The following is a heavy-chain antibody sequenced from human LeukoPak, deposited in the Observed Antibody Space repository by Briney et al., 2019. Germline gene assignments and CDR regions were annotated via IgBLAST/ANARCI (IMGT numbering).Heavy chain of an antibody. D-gene: IGHD3-22*01. CDR2: IYYSGST. Sequence: SETLSLTCTVSGGSISSSSYYWGWIRQPPGKGLEWIGSIYYSGSTYYNPSLKSRVTISVDTSKNQFSLKLSSVTAADTAVYYCARNYYDSRGYRIRGMDVWGQGTTVTVSS. V-gene: IGHV4-39*07. CDR3: ARNYYDSRGYRIRGMDV. CDR1: GGSISSSSYY. J-gene: IGHJ6*02.